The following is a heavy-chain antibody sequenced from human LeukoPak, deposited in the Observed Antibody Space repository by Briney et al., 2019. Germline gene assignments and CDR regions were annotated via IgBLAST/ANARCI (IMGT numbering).Heavy chain of an antibody. CDR3: ARDVDDIEVVPAAQPITWFDT. Sequence: SVKVSCKASGGTFSSYTISWVRQAPGQGLEWMGRIIPILGIANYAQKFQGRVTITADKSTSTAYMELSSLRSEDTAVYYCARDVDDIEVVPAAQPITWFDTCGPGTLVTVSS. J-gene: IGHJ5*02. V-gene: IGHV1-69*04. D-gene: IGHD2-2*01. CDR2: IIPILGIA. CDR1: GGTFSSYT.